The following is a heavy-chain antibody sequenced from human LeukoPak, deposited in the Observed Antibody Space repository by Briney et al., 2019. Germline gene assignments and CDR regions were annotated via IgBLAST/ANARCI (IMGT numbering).Heavy chain of an antibody. D-gene: IGHD1-26*01. V-gene: IGHV4-34*01. CDR1: GGSFSGYY. J-gene: IGHJ3*02. CDR3: ARVEWERAFDI. CDR2: INHSGST. Sequence: ETLSLTCAVYGGSFSGYYWSWIRQPPGKGLEWIGEINHSGSTNYNPSLKSRVTISVDTSKNQFSLKLSSVTAADTAVYYCARVEWERAFDIWGQGTMVTVSS.